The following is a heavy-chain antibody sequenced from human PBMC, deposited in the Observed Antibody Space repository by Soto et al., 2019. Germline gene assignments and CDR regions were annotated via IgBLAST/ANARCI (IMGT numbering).Heavy chain of an antibody. CDR2: IYHIGST. D-gene: IGHD3-3*01. Sequence: QVLLEESGPGLVRPSGTLSLTCSVSGASINSANWWVWVRQPPGKGLEWIGEIYHIGSTTYNPSLKSRANISVDTSKNQFSLIVTSVTAADTAVYYCAKRYDFWSGRWYGLGVWGQGTTVTVSS. V-gene: IGHV4-4*02. CDR1: GASINSANW. J-gene: IGHJ6*02. CDR3: AKRYDFWSGRWYGLGV.